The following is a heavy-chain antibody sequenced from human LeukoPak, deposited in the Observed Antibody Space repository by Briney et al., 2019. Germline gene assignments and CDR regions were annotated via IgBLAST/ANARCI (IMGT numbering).Heavy chain of an antibody. D-gene: IGHD3-22*01. CDR2: INSDGSST. J-gene: IGHJ4*02. V-gene: IGHV3-74*01. CDR1: GFTFSSYW. CDR3: ARDRPDYYDSSGIRPLDY. Sequence: PGGSLRISCAASGFTFSSYWMHWVRQAPGKGLVWVSRINSDGSSTSYADSVKGRFTISRDNAKNTLYLQMNSLRAEDTAVYYCARDRPDYYDSSGIRPLDYWGQGTLVTVSS.